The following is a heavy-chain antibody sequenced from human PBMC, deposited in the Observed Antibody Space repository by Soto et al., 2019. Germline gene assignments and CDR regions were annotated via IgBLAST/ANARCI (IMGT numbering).Heavy chain of an antibody. Sequence: SETLSLTCAVYGGFLSESYWTWIRQPPGKGLEWIGEINHVGGTNYNPSLKSRVTISVDLSKNRFSLRLGSVTTADTALYYCARTTAVPNTLRSRYFFDYWGQGTLVTVSS. CDR2: INHVGGT. CDR1: GGFLSESY. J-gene: IGHJ4*02. D-gene: IGHD4-17*01. V-gene: IGHV4-34*01. CDR3: ARTTAVPNTLRSRYFFDY.